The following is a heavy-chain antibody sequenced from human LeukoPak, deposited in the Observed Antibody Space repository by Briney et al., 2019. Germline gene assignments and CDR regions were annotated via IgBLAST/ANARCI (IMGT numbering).Heavy chain of an antibody. J-gene: IGHJ4*02. V-gene: IGHV4-38-2*02. CDR1: GGSISSGYY. D-gene: IGHD4-17*01. CDR3: ARVGGDYNPPGFDY. CDR2: IYHSGST. Sequence: SETLSLTCTVSGGSISSGYYWGWIRQPPGKGLEWIGSIYHSGSTYYNPSLKSRVTISVDTSKNQFSLKLSSVTAADTAVYYCARVGGDYNPPGFDYWGQGTLVTVSS.